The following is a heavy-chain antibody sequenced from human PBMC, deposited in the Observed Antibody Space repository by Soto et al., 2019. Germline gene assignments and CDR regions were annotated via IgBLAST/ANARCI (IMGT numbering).Heavy chain of an antibody. CDR1: GFTFSSYS. CDR3: ARDPQLEPRYYFDY. D-gene: IGHD1-1*01. Sequence: QVQLVESGGGVVQPGRSLRLSCAASGFTFSSYSMHWVRQAPGKGLEWVAVISFDGSNESYADSVKGRFTISRDNSKNTLYLQMNSLRGEDTAVYYCARDPQLEPRYYFDYWGQGTLVTVSS. J-gene: IGHJ4*02. CDR2: ISFDGSNE. V-gene: IGHV3-30-3*01.